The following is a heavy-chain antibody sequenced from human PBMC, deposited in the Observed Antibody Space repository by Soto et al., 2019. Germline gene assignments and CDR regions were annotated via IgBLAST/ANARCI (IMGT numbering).Heavy chain of an antibody. D-gene: IGHD2-15*01. CDR1: GCTLTELS. J-gene: IGHJ6*02. CDR2: FDPEDGET. V-gene: IGHV1-24*01. CDR3: AKDRLTAATSQRYYGMDV. Sequence: AVKVSCKVCGCTLTELSMHWVRQAPGKGLEWMGGFDPEDGETIYAQKFQGRVTVTEDTSTDTAYMELSSLGSEDTAVYYCAKDRLTAATSQRYYGMDVWGQGTTVTVSS.